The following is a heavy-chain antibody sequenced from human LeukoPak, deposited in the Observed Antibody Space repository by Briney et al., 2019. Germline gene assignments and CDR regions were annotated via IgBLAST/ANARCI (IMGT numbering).Heavy chain of an antibody. CDR1: GFTFSSYA. V-gene: IGHV3-30*04. CDR2: ISYDGSNK. J-gene: IGHJ4*02. Sequence: GGPLRLSCAASGFTFSSYAMHWVRQAPGKGLEWVAVISYDGSNKYYADSVKGRFTISRDNSKNTLYLQMNSLRAEDTAVYYCAGDESSSWYQGVDYWGQGTLVTVSS. D-gene: IGHD6-13*01. CDR3: AGDESSSWYQGVDY.